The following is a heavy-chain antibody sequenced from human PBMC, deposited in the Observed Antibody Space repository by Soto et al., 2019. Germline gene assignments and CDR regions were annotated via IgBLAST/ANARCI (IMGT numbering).Heavy chain of an antibody. CDR2: IFHAGNT. Sequence: NPSETLSLSCAVSGGSISGNHWWSWVRQPPGGGLEWIGEIFHAGNTHYNPSLEGRVTISVGRSKSQFSLELNSVTAADTAVYYCARQRTPDCRGGSCYTWSFDYWGQGALVTVSS. J-gene: IGHJ4*02. CDR3: ARQRTPDCRGGSCYTWSFDY. V-gene: IGHV4-4*02. D-gene: IGHD2-15*01. CDR1: GGSISGNHW.